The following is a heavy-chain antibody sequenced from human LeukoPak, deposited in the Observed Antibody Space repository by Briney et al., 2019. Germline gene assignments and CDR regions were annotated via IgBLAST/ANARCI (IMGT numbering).Heavy chain of an antibody. J-gene: IGHJ6*03. D-gene: IGHD3-22*01. Sequence: SETLSLTCTASGGSISSYYWSWIRQPPGKGLEWIAYIYYSGSTNYNTSLKSRVTISVDTSKNQFSLKLSSVTAADTAVYYCARAGPGTSSGLGGYPPDYYYYMDVWGKGTTVTVSS. CDR1: GGSISSYY. CDR3: ARAGPGTSSGLGGYPPDYYYYMDV. V-gene: IGHV4-59*01. CDR2: IYYSGST.